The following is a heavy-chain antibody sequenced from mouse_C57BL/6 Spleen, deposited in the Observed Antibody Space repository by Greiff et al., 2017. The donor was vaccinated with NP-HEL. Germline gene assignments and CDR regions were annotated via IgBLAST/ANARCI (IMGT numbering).Heavy chain of an antibody. V-gene: IGHV3-6*01. CDR1: GYSITSGYY. Sequence: ESGPGLVKPSQSLSLTCSVTGYSITSGYYWNWIRQFPGNKLEWMGYISYDGSNNYNPSLKNRISITRDTSKNQFFLKLNSVTTEDTATYYCARGYYDEEDAWFAYWGQGTLVTVSA. D-gene: IGHD2-4*01. CDR2: ISYDGSN. CDR3: ARGYYDEEDAWFAY. J-gene: IGHJ3*01.